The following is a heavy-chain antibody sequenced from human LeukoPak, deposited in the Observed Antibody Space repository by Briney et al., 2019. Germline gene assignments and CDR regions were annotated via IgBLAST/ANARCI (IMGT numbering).Heavy chain of an antibody. Sequence: GGSLRLSCAASGFTFSSYWMSWVRQAPGKGLEWVANIKQDGREKYYVDSVKGRFTISRDNAKNSLYLQMNSLRAEDTAVYYCARDGSGLRYFDWLLSGYYYYMDVWGKGTTVTVSS. D-gene: IGHD3-9*01. CDR1: GFTFSSYW. J-gene: IGHJ6*03. V-gene: IGHV3-7*01. CDR3: ARDGSGLRYFDWLLSGYYYYMDV. CDR2: IKQDGREK.